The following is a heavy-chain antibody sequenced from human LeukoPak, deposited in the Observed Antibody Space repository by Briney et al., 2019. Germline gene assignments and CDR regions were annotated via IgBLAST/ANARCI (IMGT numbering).Heavy chain of an antibody. CDR2: ISGSGGST. J-gene: IGHJ4*02. CDR1: GFTFSSFE. D-gene: IGHD3-22*01. Sequence: GGSLRLSCAASGFTFSSFEVNWVRQAPGKGLEWVSAISGSGGSTYYADSVKGRFTVSRDNSKNTLYLQMNSLRAEDTAVYYCAKDYYDSSGYYFGDYWGQGTLVTVSS. V-gene: IGHV3-23*01. CDR3: AKDYYDSSGYYFGDY.